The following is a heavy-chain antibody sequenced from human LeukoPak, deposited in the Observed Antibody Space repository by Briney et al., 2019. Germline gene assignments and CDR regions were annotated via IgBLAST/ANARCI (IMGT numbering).Heavy chain of an antibody. CDR3: VRQRGSSGTINHFDP. V-gene: IGHV5-51*01. CDR2: IYPDDSDS. D-gene: IGHD3-10*01. J-gene: IGHJ5*02. Sequence: GESLKISCETSGYSFTTYWIGWVGKLPGQGLEWVGAIYPDDSDSRYSPSFQGQVVISAHRSIRTAYLQWNSLKTSDTAMYYCVRQRGSSGTINHFDPWGQGTLVTVSS. CDR1: GYSFTTYW.